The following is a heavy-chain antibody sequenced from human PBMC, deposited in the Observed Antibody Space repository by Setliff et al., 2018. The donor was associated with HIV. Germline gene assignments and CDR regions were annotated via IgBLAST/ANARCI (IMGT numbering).Heavy chain of an antibody. CDR2: ITHSGST. CDR3: AKGVAGLQYYYYYMDV. J-gene: IGHJ6*03. D-gene: IGHD6-19*01. CDR1: GGSFSGYY. Sequence: SETLSLTCAAYGGSFSGYYWTWIRQPPGKGLEWIGEITHSGSTNYNPSLETRVTISVDTSKNQFSLKLSSFTAADTAVYYCAKGVAGLQYYYYYMDVWGKGTTVTVSS. V-gene: IGHV4-34*01.